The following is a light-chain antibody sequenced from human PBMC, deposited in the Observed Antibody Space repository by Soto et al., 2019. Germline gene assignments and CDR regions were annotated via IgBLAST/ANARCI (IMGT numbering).Light chain of an antibody. CDR3: QHLHTYPYT. Sequence: IQLTQSPSSLSASVGDRVTITCRASQGISSYLAWYQQKPGKAPKLLISAASTLQTGVPSRFSGSGSGTYFTLTISSLQPEDFATYYCQHLHTYPYTFGQGTKLELK. CDR1: QGISSY. CDR2: AAS. V-gene: IGKV1-9*01. J-gene: IGKJ2*01.